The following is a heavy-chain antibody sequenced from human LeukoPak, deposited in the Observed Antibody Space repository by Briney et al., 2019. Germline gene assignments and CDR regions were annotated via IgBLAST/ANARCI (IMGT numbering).Heavy chain of an antibody. J-gene: IGHJ4*02. CDR3: ARDQAATNTQVRFCLD. V-gene: IGHV1-18*01. CDR1: GGTFSSYA. CDR2: ISAYNGNT. D-gene: IGHD3-9*01. Sequence: ASVKVSCKASGGTFSSYAISWVRQAPGQGLEWMGWISAYNGNTNFAQKLQGRVTMTTDTSTSTAYMDLRSVRSDDTAVYYCARDQAATNTQVRFCLDWGQGTLVTVSS.